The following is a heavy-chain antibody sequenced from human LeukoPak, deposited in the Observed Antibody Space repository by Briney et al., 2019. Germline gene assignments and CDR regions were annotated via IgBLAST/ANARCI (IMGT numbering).Heavy chain of an antibody. CDR2: LYYAGNT. D-gene: IGHD3-10*01. J-gene: IGHJ3*02. V-gene: IGHV4-39*02. CDR3: ARAARLRITLVRLIHAAFDM. CDR1: GGSISSSSYY. Sequence: SETLSLTCTVSGGSISSSSYYWGWSRQPPGKGLEWIGSLYYAGNTFLNPTLDSRVTITVDKSKNQFSLKLRSATAADTAVYYCARAARLRITLVRLIHAAFDMWGQGTMVTVSS.